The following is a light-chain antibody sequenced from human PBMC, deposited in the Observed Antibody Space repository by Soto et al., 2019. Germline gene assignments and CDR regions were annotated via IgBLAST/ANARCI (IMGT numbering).Light chain of an antibody. CDR1: SSNIGAGYD. Sequence: QSVLTQPPSVSGAPGQRVTISCTGSSSNIGAGYDVHWYQQLPGTAPKLLIYGNSNRPSGVPDRFSGSKSGTSASLAITGLHAEDEADYYCHSYDSSLSGDVAFGGGTKLTVL. V-gene: IGLV1-40*01. CDR3: HSYDSSLSGDVA. J-gene: IGLJ2*01. CDR2: GNS.